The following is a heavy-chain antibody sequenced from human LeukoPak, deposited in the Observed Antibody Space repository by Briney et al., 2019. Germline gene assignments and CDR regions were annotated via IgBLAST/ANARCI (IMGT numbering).Heavy chain of an antibody. D-gene: IGHD3-10*01. CDR3: ARRMVRGVILGFDP. CDR2: INHSGST. CDR1: GGSISSSSYY. Sequence: SETLSLTCTVSGGSISSSSYYWSWIRQPPGEGLEWIGEINHSGSTNYNPSLKSRVTISVDTSKNQFSLKLSSVTAADTAVYYCARRMVRGVILGFDPWGQGTLVTVSS. V-gene: IGHV4-39*07. J-gene: IGHJ5*02.